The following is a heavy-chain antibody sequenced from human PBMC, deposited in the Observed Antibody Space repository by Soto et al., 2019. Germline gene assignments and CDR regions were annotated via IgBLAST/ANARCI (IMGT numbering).Heavy chain of an antibody. CDR1: GGSISSSSYY. Sequence: QLQLQESGPGLVKPSETLSLTCTVSGGSISSSSYYWGWIRQPPGKGLEWIGSIYYSGSTYYNPSLKSRVTISVDTSKNQFSLKLSSVTAADTAVYYCARHYCGGDCYFAEYFQHWGQGTLVTVSS. CDR2: IYYSGST. CDR3: ARHYCGGDCYFAEYFQH. V-gene: IGHV4-39*01. J-gene: IGHJ1*01. D-gene: IGHD2-21*01.